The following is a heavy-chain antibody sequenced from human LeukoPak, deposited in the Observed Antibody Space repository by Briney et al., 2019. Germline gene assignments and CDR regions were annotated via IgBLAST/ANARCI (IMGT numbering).Heavy chain of an antibody. CDR2: IYYDGSKK. J-gene: IGHJ4*02. CDR3: ARGPDGYNSHFDY. CDR1: GFTFSDYA. D-gene: IGHD5-24*01. Sequence: PGGSLRLSCAASGFTFSDYAMHWVRQAPGKGLEWVAVIYYDGSKKYYADSVEGRFTISRDNSKNTLYLHMNSLRVEDTAVYYCARGPDGYNSHFDYWGQGTLVTVSS. V-gene: IGHV3-30-3*01.